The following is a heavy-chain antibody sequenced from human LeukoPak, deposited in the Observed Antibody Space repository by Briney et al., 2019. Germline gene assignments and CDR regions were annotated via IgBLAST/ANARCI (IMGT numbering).Heavy chain of an antibody. CDR3: AKYAPPTTVVTRFFDY. CDR2: IWYDGSNK. D-gene: IGHD4-23*01. J-gene: IGHJ4*02. V-gene: IGHV3-33*06. Sequence: GGSLRLSCAASGFTFSSYAMHWVRQAPGKGLEWVAVIWYDGSNKYYADSVKGRFSISRDNSKNTLYLQMNSLRVEDTAVYYCAKYAPPTTVVTRFFDYWGQGTLVTVSS. CDR1: GFTFSSYA.